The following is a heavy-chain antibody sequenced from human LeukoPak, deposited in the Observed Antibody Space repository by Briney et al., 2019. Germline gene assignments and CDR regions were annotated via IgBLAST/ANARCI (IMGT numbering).Heavy chain of an antibody. CDR1: GGSFSGYY. CDR2: INHSGST. Sequence: SETLSLTCAVYGGSFSGYYWSWIRQPPGKGLEWIGEINHSGSTNYNPSLKSRATISVDTSKNQFSLKLSSVTAADTAVYYCARTRGVIDYWGQGTLVTVSS. D-gene: IGHD3-10*01. J-gene: IGHJ4*02. CDR3: ARTRGVIDY. V-gene: IGHV4-34*01.